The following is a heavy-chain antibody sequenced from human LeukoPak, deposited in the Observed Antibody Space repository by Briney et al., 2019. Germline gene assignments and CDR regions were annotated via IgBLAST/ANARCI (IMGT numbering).Heavy chain of an antibody. D-gene: IGHD3-10*01. J-gene: IGHJ4*02. V-gene: IGHV3-20*04. Sequence: PGGSLRLSCAASGFTFDDYGMSWVRQAPGKGLEWVSGINWNGNKTGYADSVKGRFTISRDNAKNSLYLQMNSLRAEDTALYYCARGFRELPFDYWGQGALVTVSS. CDR3: ARGFRELPFDY. CDR1: GFTFDDYG. CDR2: INWNGNKT.